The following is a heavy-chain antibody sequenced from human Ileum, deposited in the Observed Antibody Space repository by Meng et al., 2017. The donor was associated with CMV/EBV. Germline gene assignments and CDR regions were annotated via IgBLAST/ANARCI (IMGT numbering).Heavy chain of an antibody. CDR2: IYSGDTST. V-gene: IGHV3-23*03. Sequence: SWAASGFTVSTYGMNWVRQAPGKGLEWGSVIYSGDTSTYYADSVKGRFTISRDNSKNTLYLQMNSLRAEDTAIYYCAKILSRGGFDYWGQGTLVTVSS. J-gene: IGHJ4*02. D-gene: IGHD3-10*01. CDR3: AKILSRGGFDY. CDR1: GFTVSTYG.